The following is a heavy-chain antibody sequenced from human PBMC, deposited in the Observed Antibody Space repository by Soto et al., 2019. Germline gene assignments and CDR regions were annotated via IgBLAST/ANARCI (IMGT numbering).Heavy chain of an antibody. CDR1: GGSISSGDYS. CDR3: ARVLRMAALQPQWFHP. V-gene: IGHV4-30-4*01. D-gene: IGHD2-8*01. Sequence: SETLSLTCTVSGGSISSGDYSWSWIRQPPGKGLEWIGYIYYSGSTYYNPSLKSRVTISVDTSKNQFSLKLSSVTAADTAVYYCARVLRMAALQPQWFHPWGQGTLGAV. CDR2: IYYSGST. J-gene: IGHJ5*02.